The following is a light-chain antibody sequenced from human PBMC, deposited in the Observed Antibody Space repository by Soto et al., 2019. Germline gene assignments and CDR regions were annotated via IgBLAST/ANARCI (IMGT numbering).Light chain of an antibody. CDR1: SSDVGGYNY. CDR3: CSYTSSSPYV. J-gene: IGLJ1*01. Sequence: QSVLTQPASVSGSPGQSITISCTGTSSDVGGYNYVSWYQQHPGKAPKLMIYEVSNRPSGVSNRFSGSKSGNTASLTISGLQAEDEDDYYCCSYTSSSPYVFGTGTKLTVL. CDR2: EVS. V-gene: IGLV2-14*01.